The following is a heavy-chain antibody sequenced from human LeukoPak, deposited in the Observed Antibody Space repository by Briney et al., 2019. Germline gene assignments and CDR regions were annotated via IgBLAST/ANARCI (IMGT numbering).Heavy chain of an antibody. D-gene: IGHD2-2*02. CDR3: ARSGRGARYCSSTSCYIY. CDR2: INHSGST. CDR1: GGSFSGYY. J-gene: IGHJ4*02. Sequence: PSETLSLTCAVYGGSFSGYYWSWIRQPPGKGLEWIGEINHSGSTNYNPSLKSRVTISVDTSKNQFSLKLSSVTAADTAVYYCARSGRGARYCSSTSCYIYWGQGTLVTVSS. V-gene: IGHV4-34*01.